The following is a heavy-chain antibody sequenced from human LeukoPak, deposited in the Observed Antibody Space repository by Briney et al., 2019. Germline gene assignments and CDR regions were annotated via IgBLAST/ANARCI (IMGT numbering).Heavy chain of an antibody. D-gene: IGHD2-21*01. CDR1: GFTFSDYH. V-gene: IGHV3-21*01. CDR3: ARGPCGGDCYDY. J-gene: IGHJ4*02. CDR2: ISSSSTHI. Sequence: KPGGSLRLSCVASGFTFSDYHINWVRQAPGKGLEWVSSISSSSTHIYYADSVKGRFTISRDDAKNSLYLQMNSLRAEDTALYYCARGPCGGDCYDYWGQGTLVTVSS.